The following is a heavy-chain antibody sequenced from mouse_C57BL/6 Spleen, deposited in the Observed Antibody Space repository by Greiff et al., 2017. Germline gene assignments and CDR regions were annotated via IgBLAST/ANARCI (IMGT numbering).Heavy chain of an antibody. CDR2: IYPGDGDT. D-gene: IGHD2-4*01. Sequence: QVQLQQSGPELVKPGASVKISCKASGYAFSSSWMTWVKQRPGKGLEWIGRIYPGDGDTNYNGKFKGKATLTADKSSSTAYMQLSSLTSEDSAVYFCARDYEDDGFDDWGQSTTLTVSS. J-gene: IGHJ2*01. V-gene: IGHV1-82*01. CDR1: GYAFSSSW. CDR3: ARDYEDDGFDD.